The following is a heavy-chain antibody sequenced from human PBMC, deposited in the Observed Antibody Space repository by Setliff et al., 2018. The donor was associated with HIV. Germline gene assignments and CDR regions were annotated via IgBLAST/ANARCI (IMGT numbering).Heavy chain of an antibody. CDR1: GGSFSGYY. J-gene: IGHJ3*02. CDR3: AREITYDYVWGSFRQGAFDI. Sequence: SETLSLTCAVYGGSFSGYYWSWIRQPPGKGLEWIGEFNHGRSTNNNPSLKSRVTISGDTTKNQFSLKLTSVTAADTAVYYCAREITYDYVWGSFRQGAFDIWGQGTLVTVSS. D-gene: IGHD3-16*01. CDR2: FNHGRST. V-gene: IGHV4-34*01.